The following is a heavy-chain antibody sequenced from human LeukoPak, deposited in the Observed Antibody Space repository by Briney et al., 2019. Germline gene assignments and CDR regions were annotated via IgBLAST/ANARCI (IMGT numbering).Heavy chain of an antibody. CDR3: ARGDYGATDAFDI. CDR1: GGSFSGYY. V-gene: IGHV4-34*01. Sequence: SETLSLTCAVYGGSFSGYYWSWIRQPPGKGLEWIGEINHSGSTNYNPSLKSRVTISVDTSKNQFSLKLSSVTAADTAVYYCARGDYGATDAFDIWGQGTMVTVSS. J-gene: IGHJ3*02. D-gene: IGHD4-17*01. CDR2: INHSGST.